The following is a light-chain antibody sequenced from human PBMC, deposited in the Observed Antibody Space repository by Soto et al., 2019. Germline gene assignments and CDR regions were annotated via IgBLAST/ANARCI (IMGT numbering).Light chain of an antibody. V-gene: IGKV3-11*01. Sequence: EIVLTQSPATLSVSPGQGATLSCRASQSVSTYLAWYQQKPGQAPRLLIYAASNRATGIPARFSGSGSGTDLTLTISSLEAEDFAVYYCQQRGSWPLTFGGGTRVEIK. J-gene: IGKJ4*01. CDR2: AAS. CDR1: QSVSTY. CDR3: QQRGSWPLT.